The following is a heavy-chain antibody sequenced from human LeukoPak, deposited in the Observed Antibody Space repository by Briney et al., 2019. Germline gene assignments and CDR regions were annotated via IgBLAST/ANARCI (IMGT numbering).Heavy chain of an antibody. Sequence: PGGSLRLSCAASGFTFSSYGMHWVRQAPGKGLEWVAFIRYDGSNKYYADSVKGRFTISRDNSKNTLYLQMNSLRAEDTAVYYGAKGGSQRFLVGDWGQGTLVTVSS. CDR3: AKGGSQRFLVGD. D-gene: IGHD3-3*01. J-gene: IGHJ4*02. V-gene: IGHV3-30*02. CDR2: IRYDGSNK. CDR1: GFTFSSYG.